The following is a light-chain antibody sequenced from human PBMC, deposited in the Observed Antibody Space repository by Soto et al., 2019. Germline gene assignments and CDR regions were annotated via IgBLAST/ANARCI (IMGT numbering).Light chain of an antibody. Sequence: IQLTQSPSSLSASVGDRVTVTCRASDDITNYLAWYQQKAGKAPKLLIYDASTLYSGVPSRFSGSGSGTDFTLTISGLRPEDFATYYCQQLSRYPSTFGGGTKVDIK. V-gene: IGKV1-9*01. CDR2: DAS. J-gene: IGKJ4*01. CDR1: DDITNY. CDR3: QQLSRYPST.